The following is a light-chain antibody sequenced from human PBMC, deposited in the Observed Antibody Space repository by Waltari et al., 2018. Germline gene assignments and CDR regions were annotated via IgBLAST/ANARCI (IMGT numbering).Light chain of an antibody. V-gene: IGLV2-14*03. CDR2: EVT. Sequence: QSALTQPASVSGSPGQSLPITCTGTSSDVGRYNYVSWYQQHPGKAPQLLIFEVTDRPSGVSNRFSGSKSGNTASLTISGLQAEDEADYYCSSYTRTTTLYVFGTGTKVTVL. J-gene: IGLJ1*01. CDR1: SSDVGRYNY. CDR3: SSYTRTTTLYV.